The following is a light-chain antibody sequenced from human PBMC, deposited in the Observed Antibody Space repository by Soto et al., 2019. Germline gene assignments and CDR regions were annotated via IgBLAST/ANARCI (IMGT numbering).Light chain of an antibody. Sequence: EMVLTQSPGTLSLSPGESATHSCRASHSVSSAYLAWYQHTPGQPPTLLIYAASSRVTGIPDRFSGSGSGTDFTLTISRLEPEDFAVYYCQQYGSSSTWTFGQGTKVEIK. CDR2: AAS. CDR3: QQYGSSSTWT. J-gene: IGKJ1*01. CDR1: HSVSSAY. V-gene: IGKV3-20*01.